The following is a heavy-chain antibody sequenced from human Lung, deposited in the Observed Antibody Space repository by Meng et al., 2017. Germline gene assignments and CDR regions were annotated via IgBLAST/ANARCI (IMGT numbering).Heavy chain of an antibody. CDR1: GGSFSGYD. V-gene: IGHV4-34*01. CDR3: ARGPTTMAHDFDY. D-gene: IGHD4-11*01. Sequence: QVQLQQGGAGLLNPSETLSLTCVASGGSFSGYDWSWIRQPPGKGLEWIGEINHSGSTNYNPSLESRATISVDTSQNNLSLKLSSVTAADSAVYYCARGPTTMAHDFDYWGQGTLVTVSS. CDR2: INHSGST. J-gene: IGHJ4*02.